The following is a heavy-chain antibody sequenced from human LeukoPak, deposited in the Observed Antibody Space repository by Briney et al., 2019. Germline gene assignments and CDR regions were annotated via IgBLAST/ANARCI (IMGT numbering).Heavy chain of an antibody. Sequence: SQTLSLTCTVCGHFISRRSAYWGWIREPPGKGLECIGRIYYSRSIYYNPSLKSRVTISVDTSKNQCSLRLSAVTAPYTAVYYSARDDWELLRHWFDPWGQGTLVTVSS. CDR2: IYYSRSI. V-gene: IGHV4-39*02. CDR3: ARDDWELLRHWFDP. CDR1: GHFISRRSAY. J-gene: IGHJ5*02. D-gene: IGHD1-26*01.